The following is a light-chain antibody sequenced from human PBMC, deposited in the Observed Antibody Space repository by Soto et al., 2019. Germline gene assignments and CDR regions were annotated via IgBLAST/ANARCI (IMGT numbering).Light chain of an antibody. Sequence: EMLMTQSPATLSVSPGERATLSCKASQSVSRNLAWYQQKPGQAPRLLSYGASTRATGIPARFSGSGSGTEFTLTISSLQPDDFATYYCQHYNSYSEAFGQGTKVDIK. CDR3: QHYNSYSEA. V-gene: IGKV3-15*01. CDR2: GAS. CDR1: QSVSRN. J-gene: IGKJ1*01.